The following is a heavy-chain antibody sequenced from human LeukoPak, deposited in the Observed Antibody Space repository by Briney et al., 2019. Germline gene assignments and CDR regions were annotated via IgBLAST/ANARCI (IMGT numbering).Heavy chain of an antibody. CDR3: ASLSIQLDTFDI. Sequence: SETLSLTCTVSGGSISSSSYYWGWIRQPPGKGLEWIGSIYYSGSTYYNPSLKSRVTISVDTSKNQFSLRLSSVTAADTAVYYCASLSIQLDTFDIWGQGTLVTVSS. D-gene: IGHD5-18*01. V-gene: IGHV4-39*07. CDR1: GGSISSSSYY. CDR2: IYYSGST. J-gene: IGHJ3*02.